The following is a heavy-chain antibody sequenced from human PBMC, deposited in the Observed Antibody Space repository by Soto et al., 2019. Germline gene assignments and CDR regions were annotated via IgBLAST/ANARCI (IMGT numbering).Heavy chain of an antibody. Sequence: ASVKVSCKVSGYTLTELSMHLVRQAPRKGLEWMGGFDPEDGETIYAQKFQGRVTMTEDTSTDTAYMELSSLRSEDTAVYYCATIGKTGTTSPYYYYMDVWGKGTTVTVSS. V-gene: IGHV1-24*01. CDR3: ATIGKTGTTSPYYYYMDV. J-gene: IGHJ6*03. CDR1: GYTLTELS. D-gene: IGHD1-1*01. CDR2: FDPEDGET.